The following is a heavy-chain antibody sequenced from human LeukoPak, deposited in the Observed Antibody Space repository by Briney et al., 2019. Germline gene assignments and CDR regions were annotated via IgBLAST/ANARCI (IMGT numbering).Heavy chain of an antibody. Sequence: GGSLRLSCAASGFTFSSYSMNWVRQAPGKGLEWVSSISSSSSYIYYADSVKGRFTISRDNAKNSLYLQMNSLRAEDTAVYYCARDQRYSYGYDYWGQGTLATVSS. D-gene: IGHD5-18*01. CDR1: GFTFSSYS. V-gene: IGHV3-21*01. CDR2: ISSSSSYI. J-gene: IGHJ4*02. CDR3: ARDQRYSYGYDY.